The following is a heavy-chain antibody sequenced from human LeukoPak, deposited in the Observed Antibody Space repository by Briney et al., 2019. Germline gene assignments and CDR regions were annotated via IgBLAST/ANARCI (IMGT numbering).Heavy chain of an antibody. J-gene: IGHJ4*02. V-gene: IGHV1-69*04. CDR2: IIPILGIA. D-gene: IGHD1-1*01. CDR3: ARDAGTTRGHTIDY. Sequence: GASVKVSCKASGGTFSSYTISWVRQAPGQGLEWTGRIIPILGIANYAQKFQGRVTITADKSTSTAYMELSSLRSEDTAVYYCARDAGTTRGHTIDYWGQGTLVTVSS. CDR1: GGTFSSYT.